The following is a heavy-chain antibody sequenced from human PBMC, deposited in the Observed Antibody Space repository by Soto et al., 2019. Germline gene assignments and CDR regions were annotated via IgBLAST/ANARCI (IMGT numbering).Heavy chain of an antibody. CDR2: IYYSGST. J-gene: IGHJ6*03. V-gene: IGHV4-31*03. CDR3: ARAAPTKLGYYYYMDV. D-gene: IGHD7-27*01. Sequence: SETLSLTCTVSGGSISSGGYYWSWIRQLPGKGLEWIGYIYYSGSTYYNPPLKSRVTISVDTSKNQFSLKLSSVTAADTAVYYCARAAPTKLGYYYYMDVWGKGTTVTVSS. CDR1: GGSISSGGYY.